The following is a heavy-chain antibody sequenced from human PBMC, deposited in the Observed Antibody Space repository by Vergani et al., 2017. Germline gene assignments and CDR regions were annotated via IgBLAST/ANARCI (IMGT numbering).Heavy chain of an antibody. V-gene: IGHV1-69*01. J-gene: IGHJ3*02. Sequence: QVQLVQSGAEVKKPGSSVKVSCKASGGTFSSYAISWVRQAPGQGLEWMGGIIPIFGTANYAQKFQGRVTITADESTSTAYMELNSLRSEDTAVYYCARETTYCSGGSCYSEDAFDIWGQGTMVTVSS. D-gene: IGHD2-15*01. CDR2: IIPIFGTA. CDR1: GGTFSSYA. CDR3: ARETTYCSGGSCYSEDAFDI.